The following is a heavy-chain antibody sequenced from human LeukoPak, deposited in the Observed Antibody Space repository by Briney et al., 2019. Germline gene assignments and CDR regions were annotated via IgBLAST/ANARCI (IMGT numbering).Heavy chain of an antibody. CDR3: ATDPYSSSSGVGYP. J-gene: IGHJ5*02. CDR1: GYTLTELS. CDR2: FDPEDGET. V-gene: IGHV1-24*01. D-gene: IGHD6-6*01. Sequence: GASVKVSCKVSGYTLTELSMHWVRQAPGKGLEGRGGFDPEDGETIYAQKFQGRVTMTEDTSTDTAYMELSSLRSEDTAVYYCATDPYSSSSGVGYPWGQGTLVTVSS.